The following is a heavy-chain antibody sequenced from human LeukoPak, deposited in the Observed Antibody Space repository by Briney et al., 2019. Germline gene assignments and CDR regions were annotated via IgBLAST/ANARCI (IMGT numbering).Heavy chain of an antibody. Sequence: GGSLRLSCAASGFNFDDYAMHWVRHAPGKGLEWVSGISWNSGRIGYADSVKGRFTISRDNSKNTLYLQMNSLRAEDTAVYYCARASRLYGSGSYYDYWGQGTLVTVSS. V-gene: IGHV3-9*01. J-gene: IGHJ4*02. CDR2: ISWNSGRI. D-gene: IGHD3-10*01. CDR3: ARASRLYGSGSYYDY. CDR1: GFNFDDYA.